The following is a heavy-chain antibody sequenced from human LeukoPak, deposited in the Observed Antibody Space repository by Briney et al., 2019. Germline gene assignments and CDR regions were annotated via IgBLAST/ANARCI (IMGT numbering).Heavy chain of an antibody. CDR3: ARGSRDGYTQIFDY. D-gene: IGHD5-24*01. CDR1: GGTFSSYA. J-gene: IGHJ4*02. Sequence: ASVKVSCKASGGTFSSYAISWVRQAPGQGLEWMGGIIPIFGTANYAQKFQGRVTITADESTSTAYMELSSLRSEDTAVYYCARGSRDGYTQIFDYWGQGTLVTVSS. V-gene: IGHV1-69*01. CDR2: IIPIFGTA.